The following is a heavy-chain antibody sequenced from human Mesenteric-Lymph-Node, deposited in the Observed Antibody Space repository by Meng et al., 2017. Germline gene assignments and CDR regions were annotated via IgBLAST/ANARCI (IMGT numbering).Heavy chain of an antibody. J-gene: IGHJ4*02. D-gene: IGHD3-10*01. CDR2: IFFDGNNK. V-gene: IGHV3-30-3*01. Sequence: QVLLVEYGGGVVQLGRSLTLFCAVSGFTFSRYARHWVRQAPGKGLEWVALIFFDGNNKYYADSVKGRFSISRDNSKNTLYLQMNSLRTEDTAVYYCARDGIYSGSGTYFDNWGQG. CDR3: ARDGIYSGSGTYFDN. CDR1: GFTFSRYA.